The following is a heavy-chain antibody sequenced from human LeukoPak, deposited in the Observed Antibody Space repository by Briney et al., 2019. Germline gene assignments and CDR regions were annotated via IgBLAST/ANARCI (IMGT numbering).Heavy chain of an antibody. D-gene: IGHD2-2*01. CDR1: GGSISNYF. V-gene: IGHV4-4*07. Sequence: TSETLSLTCTVSGGSISNYFSSWIRQPAGKGLEWIGRIYSSGSTDYKPSLKSRVTISVDKSKNQFSLKLSSVPAADTAVYYCAREVPASPPNYYYYMDVWGKGTTVTVSS. CDR2: IYSSGST. J-gene: IGHJ6*03. CDR3: AREVPASPPNYYYYMDV.